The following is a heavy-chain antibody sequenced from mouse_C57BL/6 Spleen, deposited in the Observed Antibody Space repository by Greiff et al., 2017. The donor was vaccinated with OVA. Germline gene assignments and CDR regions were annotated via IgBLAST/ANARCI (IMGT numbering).Heavy chain of an antibody. D-gene: IGHD2-2*01. V-gene: IGHV5-4*01. Sequence: EVKLMESGGGLVKPGGSLKLSCAASGFTFSSYAMSWVRQTPEKRLAWVATISDGGSYTYYPHTVKGRIPISRDNAKNNLYLQMSHLKSEDTAMYYGAREVRMVTTPYYYAMDYWGQGTSVTVSS. CDR3: AREVRMVTTPYYYAMDY. J-gene: IGHJ4*01. CDR2: ISDGGSYT. CDR1: GFTFSSYA.